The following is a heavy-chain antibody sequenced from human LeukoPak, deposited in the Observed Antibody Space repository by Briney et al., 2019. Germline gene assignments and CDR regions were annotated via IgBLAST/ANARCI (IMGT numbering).Heavy chain of an antibody. CDR2: IYNSGIT. D-gene: IGHD4-23*01. Sequence: SETLSLTCTVSGGSISGYYWTCIRQLPGKGLEWIGYIYNSGITNYNPSLKSRVTVSVDTSKNQFSLRLTSVTAADTAVYYCARDHSAVVTSNAFDIWGQGTMVTVSS. V-gene: IGHV4-4*08. CDR1: GGSISGYY. J-gene: IGHJ3*02. CDR3: ARDHSAVVTSNAFDI.